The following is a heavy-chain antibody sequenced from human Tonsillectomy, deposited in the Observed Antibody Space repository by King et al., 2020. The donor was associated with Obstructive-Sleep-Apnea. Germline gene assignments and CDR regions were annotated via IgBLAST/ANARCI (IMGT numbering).Heavy chain of an antibody. CDR1: GFTFDDYA. CDR3: VKDKNSGWYVDYFDY. D-gene: IGHD6-19*01. J-gene: IGHJ4*02. CDR2: ISWDSGSI. Sequence: QLVQSGGGLVQPGRSLRLSCAASGFTFDDYAMQWVRQAPGKGLEWVSGISWDSGSIGYADSVKGRFTISRDNAKNSLSLQMNSLRVEDTAFYYCVKDKNSGWYVDYFDYWGQGTLVTVSS. V-gene: IGHV3-9*01.